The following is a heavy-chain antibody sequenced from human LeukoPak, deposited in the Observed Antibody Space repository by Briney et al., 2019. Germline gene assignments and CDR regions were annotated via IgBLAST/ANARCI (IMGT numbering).Heavy chain of an antibody. D-gene: IGHD6-19*01. V-gene: IGHV3-23*01. J-gene: IGHJ4*02. CDR1: GFTFSAFA. CDR2: ITDDGYNT. Sequence: EAGGSLRLSCAASGFTFSAFAMTWVRQAPGKGLEGVSTITDDGYNTYSADSVKGRITFSRDNSKNTLSLQLRSLRAEDTAVYYCAKDLSYTSGASDHWGQGTLVTVSS. CDR3: AKDLSYTSGASDH.